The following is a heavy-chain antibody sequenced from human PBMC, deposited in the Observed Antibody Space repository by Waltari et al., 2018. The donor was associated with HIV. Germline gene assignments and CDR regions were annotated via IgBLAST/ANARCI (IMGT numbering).Heavy chain of an antibody. CDR3: ARGGGGIRESPFDC. J-gene: IGHJ4*02. CDR1: GGSISSSSYY. Sequence: QLQLQESGPGLVKPSETLSLTCTVSGGSISSSSYYWGWIRQPPGKGLEWIGSIYYSGSTYYNPSLKSRVTISVDTSKNQFSLKLSSVTAADTAVYYCARGGGGIRESPFDCWGQGTLVTVSS. CDR2: IYYSGST. V-gene: IGHV4-39*01. D-gene: IGHD3-10*01.